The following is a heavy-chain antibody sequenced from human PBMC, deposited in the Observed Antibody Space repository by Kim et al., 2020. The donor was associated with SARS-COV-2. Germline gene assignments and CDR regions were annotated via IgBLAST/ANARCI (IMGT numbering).Heavy chain of an antibody. Sequence: GGSLRLSCAASGFTFSTYSMNWVRQAPGKGLEWVSSIKSSSSYIYYADSVKGRFTISRDNAKNSLYLQMNSLRAEDTAVYYCARDTAYYYGSGSYFGRDGYSVFDYWGQGTLVTVSS. J-gene: IGHJ4*02. V-gene: IGHV3-21*01. CDR2: IKSSSSYI. CDR1: GFTFSTYS. D-gene: IGHD3-10*01. CDR3: ARDTAYYYGSGSYFGRDGYSVFDY.